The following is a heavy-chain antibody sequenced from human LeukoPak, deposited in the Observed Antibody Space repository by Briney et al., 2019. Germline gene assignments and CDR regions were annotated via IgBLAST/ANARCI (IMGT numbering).Heavy chain of an antibody. Sequence: GAPLNTSSKASGSSFTTKWFGWLSQLPARGRQGLRIYYHGDSDTRYSPSFQGQVTISADKSISTAYLQWSSLKASDTAMYYCARLLGDYGDDNGGGIFDYWGQGTLVTVSS. CDR3: ARLLGDYGDDNGGGIFDY. CDR2: YYHGDSDT. V-gene: IGHV5-51*03. CDR1: GSSFTTKW. J-gene: IGHJ4*02. D-gene: IGHD4-17*01.